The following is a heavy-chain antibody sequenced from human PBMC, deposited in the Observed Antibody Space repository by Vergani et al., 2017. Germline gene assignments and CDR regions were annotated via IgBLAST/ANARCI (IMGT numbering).Heavy chain of an antibody. D-gene: IGHD3-22*01. V-gene: IGHV4-34*01. CDR1: GGSFSGYY. J-gene: IGHJ6*02. CDR3: SRRPYYYDSSSYPKYYYYGMDV. Sequence: QVQLQQWGAGLLKPSETLSLTCAVYGGSFSGYYWSWIRQPPGKGLEWIGEINHSGSTNYNPSLKSRVTISVDKSKNQFSLKLSSVTAADTAVYYCSRRPYYYDSSSYPKYYYYGMDVWGQGTTVTVSS. CDR2: INHSGST.